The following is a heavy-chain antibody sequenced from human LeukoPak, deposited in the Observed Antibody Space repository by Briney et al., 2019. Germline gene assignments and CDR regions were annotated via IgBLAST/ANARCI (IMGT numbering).Heavy chain of an antibody. D-gene: IGHD1-1*01. CDR3: ATTGTTLYYFDY. J-gene: IGHJ4*02. V-gene: IGHV3-30*02. Sequence: GGSLRLSCAASGFTFSSYGMHWVRQAPGKGLEWVAFIRYDGSNKYYADSVKGRFTISRDNSKNTLYLQMNSLRAEDTAVYYCATTGTTLYYFDYWGQGTLVTVSS. CDR2: IRYDGSNK. CDR1: GFTFSSYG.